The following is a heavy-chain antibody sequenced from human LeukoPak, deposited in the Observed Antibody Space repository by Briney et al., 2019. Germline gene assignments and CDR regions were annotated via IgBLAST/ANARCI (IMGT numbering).Heavy chain of an antibody. V-gene: IGHV3-7*01. CDR2: INQDESVK. D-gene: IGHD3-10*01. CDR1: GFTFTNYW. Sequence: PGGSLRLSCAASGFTFTNYWMTWVRQAPGKGLEFVANINQDESVKNYVDSVKGRFTISRDNAKNSLYLQMNSLRAEDTAVYYCAYGSGSKVDYWGQGTLVTVSS. J-gene: IGHJ4*02. CDR3: AYGSGSKVDY.